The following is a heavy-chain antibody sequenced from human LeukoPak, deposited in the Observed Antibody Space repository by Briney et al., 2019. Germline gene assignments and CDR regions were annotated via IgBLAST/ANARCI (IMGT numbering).Heavy chain of an antibody. CDR3: ARDGEAGYYYDSSGWFDL. D-gene: IGHD3-22*01. Sequence: SETLSLTCTVSGGSISSSRYYWGWIRQPPGKGLEWIGSIYYSGSTNYNPSLKSRVTISVDTSKNQFSLKLSSVTAADTAVYYCARDGEAGYYYDSSGWFDLWGQGTLVTVSS. V-gene: IGHV4-39*07. J-gene: IGHJ5*02. CDR1: GGSISSSRYY. CDR2: IYYSGST.